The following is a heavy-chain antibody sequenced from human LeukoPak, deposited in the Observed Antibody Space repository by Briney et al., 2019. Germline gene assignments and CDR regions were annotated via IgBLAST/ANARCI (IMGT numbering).Heavy chain of an antibody. J-gene: IGHJ4*02. V-gene: IGHV3-30*02. D-gene: IGHD2-15*01. Sequence: QPGGSLRLSCAASGFTFSSYDMHWVRQAPGKGLEWVASIRYDGSDQYYADSVKGRFTISRDNSKNTLSLHLNSLRSEDTAVYYCARYEYFDLWGQGTLVIVSS. CDR1: GFTFSSYD. CDR3: ARYEYFDL. CDR2: IRYDGSDQ.